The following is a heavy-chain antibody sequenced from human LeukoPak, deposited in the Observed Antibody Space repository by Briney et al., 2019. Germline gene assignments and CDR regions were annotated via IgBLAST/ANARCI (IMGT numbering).Heavy chain of an antibody. CDR1: GSTFSSYA. J-gene: IGHJ5*02. D-gene: IGHD3-3*01. CDR2: INSNGGST. Sequence: GGSLRLSCSASGSTFSSYAMHWVRQAPGKGLEYVSAINSNGGSTYYADSVKGRFTISRDNSKNTLYLQMTSVRAEDTAVYYCVLSSCRWHYENWLDPWGQGTLVTVSS. V-gene: IGHV3-64D*09. CDR3: VLSSCRWHYENWLDP.